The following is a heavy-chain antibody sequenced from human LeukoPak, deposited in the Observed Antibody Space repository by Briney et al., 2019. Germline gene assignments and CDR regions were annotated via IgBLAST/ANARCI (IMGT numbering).Heavy chain of an antibody. J-gene: IGHJ3*02. V-gene: IGHV7-4-1*02. Sequence: ASVKVSCKASGYTFTSYAMNWVRQAPGQGLEWLGWINTNTGNPTYAQGFTGRFVFSLDTSVSTAYLQISSLKAEDTAVYYCARDSYIRAYCGGDCAGFAFDIWGQGTMVTVSS. CDR1: GYTFTSYA. CDR2: INTNTGNP. CDR3: ARDSYIRAYCGGDCAGFAFDI. D-gene: IGHD2-21*02.